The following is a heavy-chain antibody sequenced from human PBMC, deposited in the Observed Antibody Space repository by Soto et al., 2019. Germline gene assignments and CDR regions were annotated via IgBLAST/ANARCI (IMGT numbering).Heavy chain of an antibody. V-gene: IGHV6-1*01. J-gene: IGHJ6*02. CDR2: TYYRSRFFS. CDR1: GDSVSSYSAA. Sequence: SQPLSLTCAISGDSVSSYSAAWNWIRQSPSGGLEWLGRTYYRSRFFSDYAESVKSRIIINPDTSKNQFSLQLKSVTPEDTAVYYCASSSLYGMDVWGQGTTVTVSS. CDR3: ASSSLYGMDV.